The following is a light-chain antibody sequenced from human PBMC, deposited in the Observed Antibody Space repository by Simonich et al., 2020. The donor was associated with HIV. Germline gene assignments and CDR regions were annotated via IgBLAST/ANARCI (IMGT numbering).Light chain of an antibody. CDR2: GAS. CDR1: QSISNN. J-gene: IGKJ4*01. V-gene: IGKV3-15*01. Sequence: EIVMTQSPATLSVSPGERATLSCTASQSISNNLAGYKQKPGQAPRLLIFGASIRATGIPARFSGSGSGTEFTLTITSMQSEDFAIYYCQQYDDWLLLTFGGGTKVEI. CDR3: QQYDDWLLLT.